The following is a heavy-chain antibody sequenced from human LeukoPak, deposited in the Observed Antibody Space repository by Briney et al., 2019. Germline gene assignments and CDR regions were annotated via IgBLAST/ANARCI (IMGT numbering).Heavy chain of an antibody. CDR3: AREGGPYRPLDY. CDR1: GGSISDTNW. V-gene: IGHV4-4*02. CDR2: VNLQGST. J-gene: IGHJ4*02. Sequence: SDTLTLTCGVSGGSISDTNWWTWFRQPPGKGLERSEEVNLQGSTNCNPSLKSRHAISEVQSDNHTSLKQPSVTAPAPDVQYFAREGGPYRPLDYSGEGTLVTVAS.